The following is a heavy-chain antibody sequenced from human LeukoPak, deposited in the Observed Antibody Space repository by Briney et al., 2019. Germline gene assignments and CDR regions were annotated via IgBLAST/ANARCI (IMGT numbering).Heavy chain of an antibody. V-gene: IGHV1-69*04. Sequence: SVKVSCKASGGTFSSYAISWVRQAPGQGLEWMGRIIPILGIANYAQKFQGRVTITADKSTSTAYMELSSLRSEDTAVYYCARVVAASLKYYYYGMDVWGQGTTVTVSS. D-gene: IGHD2-2*01. CDR1: GGTFSSYA. J-gene: IGHJ6*02. CDR2: IIPILGIA. CDR3: ARVVAASLKYYYYGMDV.